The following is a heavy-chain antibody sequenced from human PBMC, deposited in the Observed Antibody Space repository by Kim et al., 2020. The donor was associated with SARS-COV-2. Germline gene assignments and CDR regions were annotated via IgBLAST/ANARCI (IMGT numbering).Heavy chain of an antibody. CDR1: GGSISSGGYY. J-gene: IGHJ5*02. CDR3: AGGLWVRGVWVWFDP. Sequence: SETLSLTCTVSGGSISSGGYYWSWIRQHPGKGLEWIGYIYYSGSTYYNPSLKSRVTISVDTSKNQFSLKLSSVTAADTAVYYCAGGLWVRGVWVWFDPWGQGTLVTVSS. D-gene: IGHD3-10*01. V-gene: IGHV4-31*03. CDR2: IYYSGST.